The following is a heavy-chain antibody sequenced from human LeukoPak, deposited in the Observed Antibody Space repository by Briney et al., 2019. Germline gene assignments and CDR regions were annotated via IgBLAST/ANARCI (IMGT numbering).Heavy chain of an antibody. V-gene: IGHV5-51*01. D-gene: IGHD2-8*01. CDR1: GYSFTSYW. J-gene: IGHJ6*03. Sequence: GESLKISCKGSGYSFTSYWIGWVRQMPGKGLEWMGIIYPGDSDTRYSPSFQGQVTISADKSISTAYLQWSSLKASDTAMYYCARQRSYRYCTNGVCYHYYYYYYMDVWGKGTTVTVSS. CDR3: ARQRSYRYCTNGVCYHYYYYYYMDV. CDR2: IYPGDSDT.